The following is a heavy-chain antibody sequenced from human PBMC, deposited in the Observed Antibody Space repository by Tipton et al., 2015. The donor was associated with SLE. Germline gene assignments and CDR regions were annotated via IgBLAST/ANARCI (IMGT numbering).Heavy chain of an antibody. CDR1: NGSINSQY. CDR2: IYYTGST. Sequence: TLSLTCSVSNGSINSQYWSWIRQFPGKRLEWIGYIYYTGSTSYNPSLENRVTMSVDMSKNQFSLRLSSLTAADTAVYYCARVGIRYFDWPGDYWGQGTLVTVSS. J-gene: IGHJ4*02. CDR3: ARVGIRYFDWPGDY. D-gene: IGHD3-9*01. V-gene: IGHV4-59*08.